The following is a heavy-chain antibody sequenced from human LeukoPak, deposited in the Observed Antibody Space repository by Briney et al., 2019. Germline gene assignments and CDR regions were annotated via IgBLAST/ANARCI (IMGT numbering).Heavy chain of an antibody. V-gene: IGHV4-59*01. CDR2: IYYSGST. CDR1: GGSISSYY. CDR3: AREVSGSYHY. J-gene: IGHJ4*02. D-gene: IGHD1-26*01. Sequence: SETLSLTCTVSGGSISSYYWSWIRQSPGKGLEWIGYIYYSGSTNYNPSLKSRVTISVDTSKNQFSLKLSSVTAADTAVYYCAREVSGSYHYWGQGTLVTVSS.